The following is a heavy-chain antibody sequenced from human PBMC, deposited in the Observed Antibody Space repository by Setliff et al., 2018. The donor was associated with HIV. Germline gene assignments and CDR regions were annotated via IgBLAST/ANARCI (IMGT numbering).Heavy chain of an antibody. D-gene: IGHD7-27*01. Sequence: ASVKVSCKASGYSFTSYDINWVRQATGQGLEWMGWMNPNSGDTDYAQKFQGRVAMTRNTSIGAAYMELSSLRSEDTAVYYCARDETWGSLYYGLDVWGQGTTVTVSS. CDR1: GYSFTSYD. CDR3: ARDETWGSLYYGLDV. CDR2: MNPNSGDT. J-gene: IGHJ6*02. V-gene: IGHV1-8*01.